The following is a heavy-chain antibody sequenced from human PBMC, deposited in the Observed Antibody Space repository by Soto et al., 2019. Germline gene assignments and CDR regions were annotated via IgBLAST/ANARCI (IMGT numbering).Heavy chain of an antibody. Sequence: QVQLQESGPGLVKPSQTLSLTCTVSGGAINSGSYYWSWIRQHPGKGLEWIAYISVTGSTYHNPSLKSRVTISVDTSKNPFSLKLSSVTAADTAVYYCARLRLATTNYNWFDPWGQGTLVTVSP. D-gene: IGHD1-1*01. CDR3: ARLRLATTNYNWFDP. V-gene: IGHV4-31*03. CDR1: GGAINSGSYY. CDR2: ISVTGST. J-gene: IGHJ5*02.